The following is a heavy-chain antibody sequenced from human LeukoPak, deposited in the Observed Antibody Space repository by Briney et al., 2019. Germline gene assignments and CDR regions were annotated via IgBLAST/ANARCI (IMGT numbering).Heavy chain of an antibody. V-gene: IGHV4-34*01. D-gene: IGHD2-2*01. J-gene: IGHJ4*02. Sequence: SETLSLTCAVYGGSFSGYYWSWIRQPPGKGLEWIGEINHSGSTNYNPSLKSRVTISVDTSKNQFSPKLSSVTAADTAVYYCARGTVVPAASDYWGQGTLVTVSS. CDR2: INHSGST. CDR3: ARGTVVPAASDY. CDR1: GGSFSGYY.